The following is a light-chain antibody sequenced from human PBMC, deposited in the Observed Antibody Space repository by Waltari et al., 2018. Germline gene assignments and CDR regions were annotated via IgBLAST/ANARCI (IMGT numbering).Light chain of an antibody. J-gene: IGKJ1*01. CDR1: QSVGSSS. Sequence: EIVLTQSPGTASLSPGERVTLSCRASQSVGSSSLAWYQQKPGQAPRLVIYRASRRATGIPDRCSGSVSGTDFSLTISRLEPEDFAVYYCQQHGTLPATFGQGTNVEIK. V-gene: IGKV3-20*01. CDR3: QQHGTLPAT. CDR2: RAS.